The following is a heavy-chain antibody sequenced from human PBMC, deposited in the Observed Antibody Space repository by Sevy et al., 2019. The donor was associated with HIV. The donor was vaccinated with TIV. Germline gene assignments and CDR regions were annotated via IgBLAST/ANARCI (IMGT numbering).Heavy chain of an antibody. CDR2: ISAYNGNT. CDR1: GYTFTSYG. V-gene: IGHV1-18*01. CDR3: ARPSYRYCSSTSCSGGGYYFDY. J-gene: IGHJ4*02. D-gene: IGHD2-2*01. Sequence: ASVKVSCKASGYTFTSYGISWVRQAPGQGLEWMGWISAYNGNTNYAQKLQGRVTMTTDTSTSTAYMELRSLRSDDTAVDYCARPSYRYCSSTSCSGGGYYFDYWGQGTLVTVSS.